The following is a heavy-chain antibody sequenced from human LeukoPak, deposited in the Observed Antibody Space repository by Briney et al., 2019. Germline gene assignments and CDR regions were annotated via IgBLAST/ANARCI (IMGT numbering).Heavy chain of an antibody. J-gene: IGHJ4*02. Sequence: SQTLSLTCAISGDSVSSNSAAWNWISQSPSRGLEWLGRTYYRSKWYNDYAVSVKSRITINPDTSKNQFSLQLNSVTPEDTAVYYCARGFPREGAARNYHFDYWGQGTLVTVSS. D-gene: IGHD1-7*01. CDR1: GDSVSSNSAA. CDR3: ARGFPREGAARNYHFDY. V-gene: IGHV6-1*01. CDR2: TYYRSKWYN.